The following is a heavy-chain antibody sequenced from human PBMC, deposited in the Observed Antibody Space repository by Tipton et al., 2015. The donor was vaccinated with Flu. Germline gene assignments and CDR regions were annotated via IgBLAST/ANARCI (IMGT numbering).Heavy chain of an antibody. CDR3: SRDDWNYESTGGY. Sequence: QVQLVQSGPEVRKPGASVKVSCKASGYIFTNYGITWVRQAPGQGLEYMGWISANNGNTDHAQNFRGRLTMTTDTSTTTAYMELTGLRSDDTAIYFCSRDDWNYESTGGYWGQGTRVTVSS. CDR1: GYIFTNYG. J-gene: IGHJ4*02. CDR2: ISANNGNT. D-gene: IGHD1-7*01. V-gene: IGHV1-18*01.